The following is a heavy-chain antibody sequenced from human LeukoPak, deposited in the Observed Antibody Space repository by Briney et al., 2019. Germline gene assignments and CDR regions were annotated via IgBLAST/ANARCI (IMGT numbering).Heavy chain of an antibody. Sequence: ASVKVSCKVSGYTLTELSMHWVRQAPGKGLEWMGGFDPEDGETIYAQKFQGRVTMTEDTSTDTAYMELSSLRSEDTAVYYCATVKNYYGSGSYSTYYYGMDVWGQGTTVTVSS. V-gene: IGHV1-24*01. J-gene: IGHJ6*02. D-gene: IGHD3-10*01. CDR3: ATVKNYYGSGSYSTYYYGMDV. CDR2: FDPEDGET. CDR1: GYTLTELS.